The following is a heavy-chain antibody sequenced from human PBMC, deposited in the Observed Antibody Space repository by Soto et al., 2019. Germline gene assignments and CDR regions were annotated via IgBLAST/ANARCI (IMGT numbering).Heavy chain of an antibody. J-gene: IGHJ4*02. CDR2: IDPSDSST. CDR1: GYTFTSYW. CDR3: AATGYTYGYHFDH. Sequence: GESLKISCKGSGYTFTSYWITWVRQMPGKGLEWMGRIDPSDSSTNYSPSFQGHVTISTDKSISIAHLQWSSLKVSDTAMYYCAATGYTYGYHFDHWGQGTQVTVSS. D-gene: IGHD5-18*01. V-gene: IGHV5-10-1*01.